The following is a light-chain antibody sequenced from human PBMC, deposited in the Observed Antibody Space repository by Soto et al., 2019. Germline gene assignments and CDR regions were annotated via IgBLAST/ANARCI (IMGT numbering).Light chain of an antibody. Sequence: EIVLTQSPGTLSLSPGERATLSCRASQSVGSNKLAWYQQKRGQAPRFLMYDASTRATGIPDRFSGSGSGTDFTLTISRLEPEDFAVYYSQQYGSTPLTFGGGTKVEIK. J-gene: IGKJ4*01. CDR3: QQYGSTPLT. CDR1: QSVGSNK. CDR2: DAS. V-gene: IGKV3-20*01.